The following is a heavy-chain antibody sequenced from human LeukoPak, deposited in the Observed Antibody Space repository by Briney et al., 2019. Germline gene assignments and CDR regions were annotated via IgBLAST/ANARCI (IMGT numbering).Heavy chain of an antibody. CDR3: ARDRRRYSGRSGDYFDY. CDR2: IKQDGSEK. Sequence: PGGSLRLSCAASGFTFSDSWMTWVRQAPGKGLEMVANIKQDGSEKYYVDSVKGRFTISRDNAKNSLYLQMNSLGAEDTAVYYCARDRRRYSGRSGDYFDYWGQGTLVTVSS. J-gene: IGHJ4*02. V-gene: IGHV3-7*01. CDR1: GFTFSDSW. D-gene: IGHD6-13*01.